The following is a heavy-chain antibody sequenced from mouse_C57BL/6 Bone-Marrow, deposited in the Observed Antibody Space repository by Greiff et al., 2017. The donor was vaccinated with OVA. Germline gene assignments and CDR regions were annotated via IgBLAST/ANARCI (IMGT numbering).Heavy chain of an antibody. CDR2: IYPGDGAT. CDR1: GYAFSSSW. V-gene: IGHV1-82*01. Sequence: QVQLQQSGPELVKPGASVKISCKASGYAFSSSWMNWVKQRPGKGLEWIGRIYPGDGATNYNGKFKGKATLTADKSSSTAYMQLSSLTSEDSAVYFCARSCLYYFDYWGQGTTLTVSS. J-gene: IGHJ2*01. CDR3: ARSCLYYFDY.